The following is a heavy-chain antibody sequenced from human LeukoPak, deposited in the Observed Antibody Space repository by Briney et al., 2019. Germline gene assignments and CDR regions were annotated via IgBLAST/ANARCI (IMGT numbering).Heavy chain of an antibody. CDR3: AREEAGFDY. CDR2: INSDGSST. D-gene: IGHD6-19*01. CDR1: GNYW. V-gene: IGHV3-74*01. J-gene: IGHJ4*02. Sequence: AGGSLRLSCAASGNYWMHWVRQAPGKGLVWVSRINSDGSSTSYADSVKGRFTISRDNAKNTLYLQMNSLRAEDTAVYYCAREEAGFDYWGQGTLVTVSS.